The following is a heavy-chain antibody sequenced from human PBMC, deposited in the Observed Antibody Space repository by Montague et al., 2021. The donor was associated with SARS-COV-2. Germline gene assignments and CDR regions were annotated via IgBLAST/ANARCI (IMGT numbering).Heavy chain of an antibody. CDR3: ARDRYNRPIDY. Sequence: SETLSLTCTVSGGSISSYYWTWIRQPPGKGLEWIGYIYYSGSTNYNPSLKSRVTISIDTSKNQFSLKLSSVTAADTAVYYCARDRYNRPIDYWGPGTLFTVSS. CDR1: GGSISSYY. V-gene: IGHV4-59*01. J-gene: IGHJ4*02. D-gene: IGHD1-14*01. CDR2: IYYSGST.